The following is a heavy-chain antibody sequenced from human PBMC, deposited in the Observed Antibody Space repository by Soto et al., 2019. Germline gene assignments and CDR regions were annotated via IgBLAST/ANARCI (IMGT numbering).Heavy chain of an antibody. Sequence: QVQLVESGGGVVQPGRSLRLSCAASGFTFSSYDMHWVRQAPGKGLEWVAVIWYDGSNKYYADSVKGRFTISRDNSKNTLYLQMNSLRAEYTAVYYCARERSDEVNAFDLWGQRTIVTVSS. V-gene: IGHV3-33*01. J-gene: IGHJ3*01. D-gene: IGHD3-22*01. CDR1: GFTFSSYD. CDR2: IWYDGSNK. CDR3: ARERSDEVNAFDL.